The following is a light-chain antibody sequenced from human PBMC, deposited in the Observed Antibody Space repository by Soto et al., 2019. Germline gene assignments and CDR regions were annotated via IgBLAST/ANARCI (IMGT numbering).Light chain of an antibody. CDR2: DAS. J-gene: IGKJ4*01. CDR1: QSINSH. Sequence: EIVLTQSPTTLSLSPGERATLSCRASQSINSHLAWYQQKPGQAPRLLMYDASNRATDIPARFSGSGSGTDFTLTISSLDPEDFAVYYCQQRSNWPLTFGGGPEVEIK. CDR3: QQRSNWPLT. V-gene: IGKV3-11*01.